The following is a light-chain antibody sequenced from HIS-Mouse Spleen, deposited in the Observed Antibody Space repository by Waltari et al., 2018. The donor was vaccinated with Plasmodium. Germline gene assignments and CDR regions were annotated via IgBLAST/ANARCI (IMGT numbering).Light chain of an antibody. CDR3: SSYTSSSTLV. J-gene: IGLJ2*01. Sequence: QFALPPPPSVPGFPGPSLTTPCPGTLSDAGGYNYVPRYQHHQGKAPKLMIYDVRNRPSGVSNRFSGSKSGNTASLTISGLQAEDEADYYCSSYTSSSTLVFGGGTKLTVL. CDR1: LSDAGGYNY. CDR2: DVR. V-gene: IGLV2-14*03.